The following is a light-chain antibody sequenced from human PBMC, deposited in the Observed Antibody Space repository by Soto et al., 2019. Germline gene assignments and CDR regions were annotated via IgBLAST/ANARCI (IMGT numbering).Light chain of an antibody. CDR2: GAS. CDR1: QSVSSSY. V-gene: IGKV3D-20*02. J-gene: IGKJ5*01. CDR3: QQRSNWPIT. Sequence: EIVLTQSPGTLSLSPGERATLSCRASQSVSSSYLAWYQQKPGQAPRLLIYGASKRPTDIPARFSGSGSGTDFTLTISSLEPEDFALYYCQQRSNWPITFGQGTRLEIK.